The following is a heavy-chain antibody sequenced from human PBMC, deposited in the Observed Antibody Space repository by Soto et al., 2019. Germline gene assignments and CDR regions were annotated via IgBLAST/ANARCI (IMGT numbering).Heavy chain of an antibody. CDR1: GGSISRSSYF. V-gene: IGHV4-39*01. CDR2: IHYSGST. CDR3: VRQGGDCSGGGCYSGYYYYGMDV. J-gene: IGHJ6*02. D-gene: IGHD2-15*01. Sequence: SETLSLTCTVSGGSISRSSYFWGWIRQPPGKGLERIGNIHYSGSTYYDPSLKSRITISVDTSKNQFSLKLSTVTAADTAVYFFVRQGGDCSGGGCYSGYYYYGMDVWGQGTTVTVS.